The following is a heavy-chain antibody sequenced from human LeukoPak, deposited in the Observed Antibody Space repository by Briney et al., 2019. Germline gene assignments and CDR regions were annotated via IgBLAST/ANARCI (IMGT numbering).Heavy chain of an antibody. Sequence: ASVKVSCKASGYTFTAYYIHWVRQAPGQGLEWMAWISAYNDNKEYAQRFRGRVAMTIDTSTSTAYMDLTSLRSDDTAVYYCARDSGTYPDYWGQGTLVSVSS. CDR3: ARDSGTYPDY. D-gene: IGHD1-26*01. CDR1: GYTFTAYY. CDR2: ISAYNDNK. J-gene: IGHJ4*02. V-gene: IGHV1-18*04.